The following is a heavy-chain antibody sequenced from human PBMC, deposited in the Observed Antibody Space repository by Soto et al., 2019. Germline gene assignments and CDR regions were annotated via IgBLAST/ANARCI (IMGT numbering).Heavy chain of an antibody. D-gene: IGHD1-7*01. CDR2: ISGSGGST. V-gene: IGHV3-23*01. CDR3: AKVPQYNWNYFRWFDP. Sequence: PGGSLRLSCAASGFTFSSYAMSWVRQAPGKGLEWVSAISGSGGSTYYADSVKGRFTISRDNSKNTLYLQMNSLRAEDTAVYYCAKVPQYNWNYFRWFDPWVYVTLVTVSS. CDR1: GFTFSSYA. J-gene: IGHJ5*02.